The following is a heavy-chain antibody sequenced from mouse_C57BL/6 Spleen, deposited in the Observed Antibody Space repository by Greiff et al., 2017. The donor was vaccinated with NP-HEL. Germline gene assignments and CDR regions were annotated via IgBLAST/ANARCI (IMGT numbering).Heavy chain of an antibody. CDR3: AIPDGYYPWFAY. CDR1: GYTFTSYW. CDR2: IDPSDSYT. D-gene: IGHD2-3*01. Sequence: QVQLHQPGAELVMPGASVKLSCKASGYTFTSYWMHWVKQRPGQGLEWIGEIDPSDSYTNYNQKFKGKSTLTVDKSSSTAYMQLSSLTSEDSAVYYCAIPDGYYPWFAYWGQGTLVTVSA. V-gene: IGHV1-69*01. J-gene: IGHJ3*01.